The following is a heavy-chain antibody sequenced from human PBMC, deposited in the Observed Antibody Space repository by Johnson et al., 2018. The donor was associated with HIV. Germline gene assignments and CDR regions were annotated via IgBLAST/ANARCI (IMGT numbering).Heavy chain of an antibody. CDR1: EFTFGDYD. CDR2: IYSGGPP. J-gene: IGHJ3*01. V-gene: IGHV3-NL1*01. Sequence: QVQLVESGGGVVRPGESLGLSCAASEFTFGDYDMAWVRVAPGKGLALVSVIYSGGPPYYADPVKGRFTISRDNTKDNLYLQMNGRRPEDTAVYYCAKDEAQTLASAGRDAFDFWGQGTAFTV. CDR3: AKDEAQTLASAGRDAFDF. D-gene: IGHD6-13*01.